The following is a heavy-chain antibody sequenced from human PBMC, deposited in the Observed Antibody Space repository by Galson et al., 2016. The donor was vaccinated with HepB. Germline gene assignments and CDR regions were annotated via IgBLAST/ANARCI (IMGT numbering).Heavy chain of an antibody. CDR1: GFTFSDFS. V-gene: IGHV3-30*04. J-gene: IGHJ4*02. Sequence: SLRLSCAGSGFTFSDFSIHWVRQAPGKGLEWVAVISLDGKYKYNADSVKGRFTISRDNSKNTVYLQMNSLKIEDTAVYYCARGYSGSFYAVADYWGQGILVTVSS. CDR3: ARGYSGSFYAVADY. D-gene: IGHD1-26*01. CDR2: ISLDGKYK.